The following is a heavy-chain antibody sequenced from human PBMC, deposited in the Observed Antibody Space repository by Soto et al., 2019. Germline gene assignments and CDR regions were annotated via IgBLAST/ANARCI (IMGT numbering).Heavy chain of an antibody. CDR2: INPSGGST. D-gene: IGHD3-3*01. V-gene: IGHV1-46*01. CDR3: ARTPPTIFGVVPGPGY. CDR1: GYTFTSYY. Sequence: ASVKVSCKASGYTFTSYYIHWVRQAPGQGLEWMGIINPSGGSTSYAQKFQGRVTMTRDTSTSTVYMELSSLRSEDTAVYYCARTPPTIFGVVPGPGYWGQGTLVTV. J-gene: IGHJ4*02.